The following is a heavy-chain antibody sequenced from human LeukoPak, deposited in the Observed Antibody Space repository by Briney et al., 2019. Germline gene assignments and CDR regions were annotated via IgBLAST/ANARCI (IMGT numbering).Heavy chain of an antibody. Sequence: SETLSLTCAVYGGSFSGYYWSWIRQPPGEGLEWIGEINHSGSTNYNPSLKSRVTISVDTSKNQFSLKLSSVTAADTAVYYCAGEAVAVSVVWFDPWGQGTLVTVSS. CDR1: GGSFSGYY. J-gene: IGHJ5*02. V-gene: IGHV4-34*01. D-gene: IGHD6-19*01. CDR2: INHSGST. CDR3: AGEAVAVSVVWFDP.